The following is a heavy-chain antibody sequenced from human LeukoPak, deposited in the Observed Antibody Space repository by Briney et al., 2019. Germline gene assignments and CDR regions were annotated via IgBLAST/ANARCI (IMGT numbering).Heavy chain of an antibody. V-gene: IGHV1-8*01. CDR1: GYTFTSYD. J-gene: IGHJ6*03. CDR3: ARDKQGLEWLSHYYYYYYMDV. Sequence: ASVKVSCKASGYTFTSYDINWVRQATGQGLGWMGWMNPNSGNTGYAQKFQGRVTMTRNTSISTAYMELSSLRSEDTAVYYCARDKQGLEWLSHYYYYYYMDVWGKGTTVTVSS. D-gene: IGHD3-3*01. CDR2: MNPNSGNT.